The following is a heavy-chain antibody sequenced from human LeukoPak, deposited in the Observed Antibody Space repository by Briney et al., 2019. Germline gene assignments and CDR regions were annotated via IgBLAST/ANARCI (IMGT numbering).Heavy chain of an antibody. CDR1: GYSFPSYW. V-gene: IGHV5-51*01. J-gene: IGHJ4*02. CDR3: ARRQSPDY. CDR2: IYPGDSDT. Sequence: GESLTISCQGSGYSFPSYWIGWVRPMPGEGLEWMGIIYPGDSDTRYSPPFRGQVTISADQSISTDYLQWSSLEASDSGTYYCARRQSPDYWGEGTLVTVSS.